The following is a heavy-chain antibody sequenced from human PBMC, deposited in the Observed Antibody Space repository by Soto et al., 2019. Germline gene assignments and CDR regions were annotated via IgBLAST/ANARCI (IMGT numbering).Heavy chain of an antibody. CDR2: ISGSGGST. CDR1: GFTFSSYA. Sequence: EVQLLESGGGLVQPGGSLRLSCAASGFTFSSYAMSWVRQAPGKGLEWVSAISGSGGSTYYADSVKGRFTISRDNSKNTLYLEMNSRRAEDTDVYYCATEDCGSTSCLYPGNYMHVCVSRTTVTVSS. J-gene: IGHJ6*03. CDR3: ATEDCGSTSCLYPGNYMHV. D-gene: IGHD2-2*01. V-gene: IGHV3-23*01.